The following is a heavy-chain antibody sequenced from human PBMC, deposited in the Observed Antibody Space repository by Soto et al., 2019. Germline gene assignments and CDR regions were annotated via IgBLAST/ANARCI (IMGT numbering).Heavy chain of an antibody. J-gene: IGHJ3*02. Sequence: EVQLVVSGGGLVQPGRSLRLSCAASGFTFDDHAMRWVRQAPGKGLEWVSGISWNSGSMVYADSVKGRFTISRDNAKNSLYLQMNSLRAEDTAFYYCGKDVARSGAYDAFDIWGQGTMVTVSS. CDR3: GKDVARSGAYDAFDI. CDR2: ISWNSGSM. CDR1: GFTFDDHA. V-gene: IGHV3-9*01. D-gene: IGHD6-19*01.